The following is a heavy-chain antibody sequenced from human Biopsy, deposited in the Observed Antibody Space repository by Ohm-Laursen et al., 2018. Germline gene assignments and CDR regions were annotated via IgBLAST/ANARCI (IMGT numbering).Heavy chain of an antibody. CDR2: IDTINGGT. V-gene: IGHV1-2*02. J-gene: IGHJ5*02. CDR1: GYTFTDYY. Sequence: SSVKVSCKASGYTFTDYYVHWVRQAPGHGLEWMGWIDTINGGTRYAQKFQGRVTMTRDTSISTAYMELSRLTSDDTAVYYCARERDPWGQGTLVTVSS. CDR3: ARERDP.